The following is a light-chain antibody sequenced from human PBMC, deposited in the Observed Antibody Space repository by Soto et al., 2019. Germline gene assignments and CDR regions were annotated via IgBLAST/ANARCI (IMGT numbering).Light chain of an antibody. V-gene: IGLV2-14*01. J-gene: IGLJ1*01. Sequence: QSVLAQPASVSGSPGQSITISCTGSFSDIAVFNYVSWYQQYPGRAPKLLIYQVTSRASGVSHRFSGSKSGNTASLTISGLQPEDEAEYYCNSYSSTNFYVFGTGT. CDR1: FSDIAVFNY. CDR2: QVT. CDR3: NSYSSTNFYV.